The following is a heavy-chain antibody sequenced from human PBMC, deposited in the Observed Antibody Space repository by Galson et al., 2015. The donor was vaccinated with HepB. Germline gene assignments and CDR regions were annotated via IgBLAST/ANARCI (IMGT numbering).Heavy chain of an antibody. CDR1: GFTFSTYG. CDR2: IWFDGSNN. Sequence: SLRLSCAAYGFTFSTYGMHWAGQAPGKGLGCGAVIWFDGSNNDCLDSVRGRFTNTSANSEIQLFLEMNSLRDEDTAAYYCARSPSSSWGDGFDIWGQGTMVTVSS. CDR3: ARSPSSSWGDGFDI. J-gene: IGHJ3*02. D-gene: IGHD6-13*01. V-gene: IGHV3-33*01.